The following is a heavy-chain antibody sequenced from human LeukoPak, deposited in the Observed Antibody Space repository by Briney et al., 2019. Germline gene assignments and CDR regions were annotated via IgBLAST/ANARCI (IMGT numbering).Heavy chain of an antibody. J-gene: IGHJ5*02. CDR2: IIPIFGTA. CDR1: GGTFSSYA. D-gene: IGHD5-18*01. CDR3: VRDTAMVHNWFDP. Sequence: ASVMVSCKASGGTFSSYAISWVRQAPGQGLEWMGGIIPIFGTANYAQKFQGRVTITADESTSTAYMELSSLRSEDTAVYYCVRDTAMVHNWFDPWGQGTLVTVSS. V-gene: IGHV1-69*13.